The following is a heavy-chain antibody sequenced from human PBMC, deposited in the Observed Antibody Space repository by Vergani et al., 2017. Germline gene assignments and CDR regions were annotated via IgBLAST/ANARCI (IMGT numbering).Heavy chain of an antibody. J-gene: IGHJ3*02. CDR3: ARGNVLRFLEWASHDAFDI. D-gene: IGHD3-3*01. V-gene: IGHV3-33*01. CDR1: GFTFSSYG. CDR2: IWYDGSNK. Sequence: QVQLVESGGGVVQPGRSLRLSCAASGFTFSSYGMHWVRQAPGKGLEWEAVIWYDGSNKYYADSVKGRFTISRDNSKNTLYLQMNSLRAEDTAVYYCARGNVLRFLEWASHDAFDIWGQGKMVAVSS.